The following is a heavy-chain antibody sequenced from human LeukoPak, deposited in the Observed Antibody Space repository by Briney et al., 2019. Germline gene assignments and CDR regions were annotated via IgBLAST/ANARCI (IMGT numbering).Heavy chain of an antibody. CDR3: TAHYYDSSGPPLDY. Sequence: GGSLRLSCAASGFTFSNAWMSWVRQAPGKGLEWVGRIKSKTDGGTTDYAAPVKGRFTISRDDSKNTLYLQMNSLKTEDTAVYYCTAHYYDSSGPPLDYWGQGTLVTVSS. CDR1: GFTFSNAW. D-gene: IGHD3-22*01. CDR2: IKSKTDGGTT. J-gene: IGHJ4*02. V-gene: IGHV3-15*01.